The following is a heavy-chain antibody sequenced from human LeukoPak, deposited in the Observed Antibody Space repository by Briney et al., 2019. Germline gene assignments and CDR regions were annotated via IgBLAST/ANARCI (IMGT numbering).Heavy chain of an antibody. CDR3: ARGRDYDGSDPPHPYYFDY. J-gene: IGHJ4*02. V-gene: IGHV1-18*01. D-gene: IGHD3-22*01. Sequence: ASVKVSCKASGYTFTSYGIVWVRQAPGQGLEWMGWISAYNGNTNYAQKLQGRVTMTTDTSTSTAYMELRSLRSDDTAVYYCARGRDYDGSDPPHPYYFDYWGQGTLVTVSS. CDR1: GYTFTSYG. CDR2: ISAYNGNT.